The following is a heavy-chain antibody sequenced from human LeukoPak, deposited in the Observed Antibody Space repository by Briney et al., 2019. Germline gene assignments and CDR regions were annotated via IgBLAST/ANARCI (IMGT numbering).Heavy chain of an antibody. D-gene: IGHD1-26*01. V-gene: IGHV4-61*02. CDR2: IYTSGST. CDR3: AREEIVGSTLFDY. J-gene: IGHJ4*02. Sequence: SQTLSLTCTVSGGSISSGSYYWSWIRQPAGKGLEWIGRIYTSGSTNYNPSLKSRVTISVDTSKNQFSLKLSSVTAADTAVYYCAREEIVGSTLFDYWGQGTLVTVSS. CDR1: GGSISSGSYY.